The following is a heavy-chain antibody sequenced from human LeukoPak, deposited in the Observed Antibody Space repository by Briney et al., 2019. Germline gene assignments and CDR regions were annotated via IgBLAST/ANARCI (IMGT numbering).Heavy chain of an antibody. J-gene: IGHJ4*02. D-gene: IGHD3-16*01. V-gene: IGHV3-30-3*01. CDR2: ISYDGSNK. CDR3: AALKGGHFGY. Sequence: GGSLRLSCAASGFTFSSYAMHWVRQAPGKGLEWVALISYDGSNKYYADSVKGRFTISRDNSKNTLYLQMNSLRAEDTAVYYCAALKGGHFGYWGQGTLVTVSS. CDR1: GFTFSSYA.